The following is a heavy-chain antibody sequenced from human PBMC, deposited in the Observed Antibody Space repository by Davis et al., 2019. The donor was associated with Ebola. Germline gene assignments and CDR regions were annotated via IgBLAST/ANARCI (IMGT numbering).Heavy chain of an antibody. V-gene: IGHV3-69-1*01. D-gene: IGHD5-12*01. CDR3: TTGYGYDSDY. J-gene: IGHJ4*02. CDR1: GFTFSDYY. CDR2: ISSSSTI. Sequence: PGGSLRLSCAASGFTFSDYYMSWIRQAPGKGLEWVSYISSSSTIYYADSVKGRFTISRDNSKNTAYLQMNSLKTEDTAVYYCTTGYGYDSDYWGQGTLVTVSS.